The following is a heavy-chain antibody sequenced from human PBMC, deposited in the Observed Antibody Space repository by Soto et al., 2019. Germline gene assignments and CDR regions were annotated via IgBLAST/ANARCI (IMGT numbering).Heavy chain of an antibody. J-gene: IGHJ5*02. CDR1: GYTFTSYG. Sequence: ASVKVSCKASGYTFTSYGISWVRQAPGQGLEWMGWISAYNGNTNYAQKLQDRDNMTTDTSTSTAYMELRSLRSDDTAVYYCARGGQWPPTRHFDPWGQGTMVTVYS. D-gene: IGHD6-19*01. V-gene: IGHV1-18*01. CDR3: ARGGQWPPTRHFDP. CDR2: ISAYNGNT.